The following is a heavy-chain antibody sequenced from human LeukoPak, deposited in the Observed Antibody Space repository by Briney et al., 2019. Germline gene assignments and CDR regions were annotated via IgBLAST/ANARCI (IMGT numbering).Heavy chain of an antibody. CDR1: GFPFSNYW. CDR2: IKQDGREK. Sequence: GSLTLSCVASGFPFSNYWMSWARQAPGKGLEWVANIKQDGREKYYVDSVKGRFTISRDNAKNSLYLQMISLRAEDTAVYYCARTGDSHYWGQGTLVTVSS. J-gene: IGHJ4*02. CDR3: ARTGDSHY. V-gene: IGHV3-7*03. D-gene: IGHD7-27*01.